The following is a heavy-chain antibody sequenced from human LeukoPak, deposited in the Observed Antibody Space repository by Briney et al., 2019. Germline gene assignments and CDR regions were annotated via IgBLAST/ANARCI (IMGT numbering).Heavy chain of an antibody. D-gene: IGHD3-10*01. CDR3: ARASPGWFGELAFDP. V-gene: IGHV4-38-2*02. CDR1: GYSISSGYY. J-gene: IGHJ5*02. Sequence: SETLSLTCTVPGYSISSGYYWGWIRQPPGKGLEWIGSIYHSGSTYYNPSPKSRVTISADTSKNQFSLTLSSVTAADTAVYYCARASPGWFGELAFDPWGKGTLVTVSS. CDR2: IYHSGST.